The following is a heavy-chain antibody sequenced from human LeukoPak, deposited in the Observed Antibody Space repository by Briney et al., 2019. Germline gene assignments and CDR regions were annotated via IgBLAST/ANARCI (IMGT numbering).Heavy chain of an antibody. J-gene: IGHJ1*01. V-gene: IGHV4-34*01. D-gene: IGHD3-9*01. CDR1: GVSINDYY. CDR3: ARIRCGHSGSVCYNH. Sequence: PSETLSLTCGVFGVSINDYYWSWIRQSPGKGLEWIGEISHTEGTRYNPSLESRGTRSVGTSENQLSLKLIFVTAADTAVYYCARIRCGHSGSVCYNHWGLGTLVTVSS. CDR2: ISHTEGT.